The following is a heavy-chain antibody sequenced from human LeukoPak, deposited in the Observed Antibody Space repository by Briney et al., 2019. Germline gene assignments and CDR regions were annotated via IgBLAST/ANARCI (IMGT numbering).Heavy chain of an antibody. CDR3: ARNQAVTGNHRAMDI. V-gene: IGHV4-28*01. CDR1: GYSISSNNC. D-gene: IGHD6-19*01. CDR2: IFSNGNA. J-gene: IGHJ3*02. Sequence: SDTLSLTCTVSGYSISSNNCWGWIRQPPGKGLEWVGYIFSNGNAYYNSSLKSRVTMSVDTSKNQFSLNLRSVTAEDTAVYYCARNQAVTGNHRAMDIWGQGTMVTVSS.